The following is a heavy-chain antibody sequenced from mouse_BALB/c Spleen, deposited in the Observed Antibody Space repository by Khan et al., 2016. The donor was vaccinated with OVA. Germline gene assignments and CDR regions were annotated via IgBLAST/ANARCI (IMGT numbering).Heavy chain of an antibody. D-gene: IGHD2-4*01. Sequence: QVQLKQSGAELVKPGASVKLSCKASGYTFTSYWMHWVKQRPGQGLEWIGEINPSNGRTNYNEKFKSKATLTVDKSSNTAYMQLSSLTSEDSAFYYGARSTMITTEFAYWGQGTLVTVSA. CDR1: GYTFTSYW. V-gene: IGHV1S81*02. J-gene: IGHJ3*01. CDR2: INPSNGRT. CDR3: ARSTMITTEFAY.